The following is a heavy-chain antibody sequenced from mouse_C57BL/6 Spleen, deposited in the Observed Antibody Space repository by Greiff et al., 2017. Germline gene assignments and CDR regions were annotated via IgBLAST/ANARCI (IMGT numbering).Heavy chain of an antibody. CDR3: ARQRTTDFDY. Sequence: EVMLVESGGGLVKPGGSLKLSCAASGFTFSSYTMSWVRQTPEKRLEWVATISGGGGNTYYPDSVKGRFTISRDNAKTTLYLQMSSLRSEDTALYYCARQRTTDFDYWGQGTTLTVSS. CDR1: GFTFSSYT. J-gene: IGHJ2*01. CDR2: ISGGGGNT. D-gene: IGHD1-1*01. V-gene: IGHV5-9*01.